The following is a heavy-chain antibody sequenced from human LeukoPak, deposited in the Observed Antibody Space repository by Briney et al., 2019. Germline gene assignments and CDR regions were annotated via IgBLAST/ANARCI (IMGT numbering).Heavy chain of an antibody. V-gene: IGHV3-74*01. Sequence: GGSLRLSCAASGITFSRYWMHWVRQAPGKGLVWVSGINNDGSSTFYADSVKGRFTISSDNAKNTLYLQMNSLRADDTAVYYCTTVFDYWGQGTLVTVSS. J-gene: IGHJ4*02. CDR2: INNDGSST. CDR3: TTVFDY. CDR1: GITFSRYW.